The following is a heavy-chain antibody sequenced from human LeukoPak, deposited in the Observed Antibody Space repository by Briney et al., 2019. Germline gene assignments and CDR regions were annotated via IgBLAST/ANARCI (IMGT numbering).Heavy chain of an antibody. D-gene: IGHD3-3*01. CDR2: INWSGGST. J-gene: IGHJ4*02. CDR1: GFTFDDYD. Sequence: GGSLRLSCAASGFTFDDYDMSWVRQAPGKWLEWISHINWSGGSTRYVDSVEGRFTISRDNAKNSLYLQMNSLRLEDTAVYYCVRDRSGVLSHAIPFEFWGQGSLVTVSS. CDR3: VRDRSGVLSHAIPFEF. V-gene: IGHV3-20*04.